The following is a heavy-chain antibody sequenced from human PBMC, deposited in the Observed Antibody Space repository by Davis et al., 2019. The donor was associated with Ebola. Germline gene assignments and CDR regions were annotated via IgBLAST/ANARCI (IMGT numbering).Heavy chain of an antibody. D-gene: IGHD3-10*01. CDR3: ARDSYYYGSGSYYVYFDY. CDR2: IYSGGST. J-gene: IGHJ4*02. V-gene: IGHV3-66*01. Sequence: GESLKISCAASGFTFSDYYMSWVRQAPGKGLEWVSVIYSGGSTYYADSVKGRFTISRDNSKNTLYLQMNSLRAEDTAVYYCARDSYYYGSGSYYVYFDYWGQGTLVTVSS. CDR1: GFTFSDYY.